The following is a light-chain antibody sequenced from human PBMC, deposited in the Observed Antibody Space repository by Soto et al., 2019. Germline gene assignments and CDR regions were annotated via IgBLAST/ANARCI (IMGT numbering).Light chain of an antibody. CDR3: QTWGTGTVV. CDR2: LNSDGSH. Sequence: QLVLTQSPSASVSLGASVKLTCTLSSGHSSYAIAWHQQQPEKGPRYLMKLNSDGSHSKGDGIPDRFSASTSGAERYLTISSLQSEDEADYYCQTWGTGTVVFGGGTKLTVL. CDR1: SGHSSYA. J-gene: IGLJ2*01. V-gene: IGLV4-69*01.